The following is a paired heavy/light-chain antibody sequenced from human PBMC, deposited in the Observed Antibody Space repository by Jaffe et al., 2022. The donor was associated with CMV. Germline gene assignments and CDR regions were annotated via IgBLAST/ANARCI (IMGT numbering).Light chain of an antibody. CDR3: QSYDNSLTGSTV. Sequence: QSVLTQPPSVSGAPGQRVTISCTGSSSNLGAGFYVNWYQQFPGTAPRLLVFGNTYRPSGVPDRFSGSKSGTSASLAITGLQPEDEAHYYCQSYDNSLTGSTVFGTGTKVTVL. CDR2: GNT. V-gene: IGLV1-40*01. CDR1: SSNLGAGFY. J-gene: IGLJ1*01.
Heavy chain of an antibody. J-gene: IGHJ4*02. CDR3: AITGPAYDGKGAPFDY. CDR2: MNPDSGHT. Sequence: VQLVQSGAEIQKPGASVKVSCKPSGYTFISYNINWVRQATGQGQGLEWMGWMNPDSGHTEYVQKFQGRVTMTRDTSMSTAYMELNSLTSDDTAVYYCAITGPAYDGKGAPFDYWGQGTLVTVSS. CDR1: GYTFISYN. D-gene: IGHD3-16*01. V-gene: IGHV1-8*01.